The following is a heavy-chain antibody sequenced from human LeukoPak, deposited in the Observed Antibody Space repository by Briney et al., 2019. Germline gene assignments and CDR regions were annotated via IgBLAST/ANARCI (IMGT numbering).Heavy chain of an antibody. Sequence: ASVKVSCKASGYTFTRYAINWLRQAPGQGLEWMGWINMYTADPAYAQGFTERFVFSLDTSVTTAYLQISNLKTEDTAVYYCARHANDDDFAYWGQGTLVTVSS. CDR1: GYTFTRYA. J-gene: IGHJ4*02. CDR2: INMYTADP. V-gene: IGHV7-4-1*02. CDR3: ARHANDDDFAY. D-gene: IGHD3-16*01.